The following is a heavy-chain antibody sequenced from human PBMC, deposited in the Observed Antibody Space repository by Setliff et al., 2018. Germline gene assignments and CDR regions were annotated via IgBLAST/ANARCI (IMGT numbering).Heavy chain of an antibody. CDR1: GYTFGAHY. J-gene: IGHJ5*02. D-gene: IGHD3-10*02. V-gene: IGHV1-2*02. CDR2: INPNSGAT. Sequence: GASVKVSCKASGYTFGAHYIHWVRQAPGQGFEWMGWINPNSGATNLAQRFQGRVTMTRDTSISTAYMEVRSLRSDDTAVYYCARVLFGDLFSWFDPWGQGTLVTVSS. CDR3: ARVLFGDLFSWFDP.